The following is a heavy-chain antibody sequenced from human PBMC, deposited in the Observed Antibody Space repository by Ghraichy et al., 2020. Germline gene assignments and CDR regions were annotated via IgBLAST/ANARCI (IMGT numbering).Heavy chain of an antibody. CDR2: IYSGGST. Sequence: GGSLRLSCAASGFTVSSNYMSWVRQAPGKGLEWVSVIYSGGSTYYADSVKGRFTISRDNSKNTLYLQMNSLRAEDTAVYYCARVLVLRFLEWPYGMDVWGQGTTVTVSS. CDR3: ARVLVLRFLEWPYGMDV. J-gene: IGHJ6*02. D-gene: IGHD3-3*01. V-gene: IGHV3-53*01. CDR1: GFTVSSNY.